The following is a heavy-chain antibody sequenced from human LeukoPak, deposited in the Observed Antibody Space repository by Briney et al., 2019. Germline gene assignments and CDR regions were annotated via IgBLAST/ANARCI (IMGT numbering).Heavy chain of an antibody. CDR1: GYSISSGYY. CDR3: ARVGAPLIAAAGP. CDR2: IFHSGST. J-gene: IGHJ5*02. D-gene: IGHD6-13*01. Sequence: PSETLSLTCTVSGYSISSGYYWGWIRQPPGKGLEWIGSIFHSGSTYYNPSLKSRVTISVDTSKNQFSLKLSSVTAADTAVYYCARVGAPLIAAAGPWGQGTLVTVSS. V-gene: IGHV4-38-2*02.